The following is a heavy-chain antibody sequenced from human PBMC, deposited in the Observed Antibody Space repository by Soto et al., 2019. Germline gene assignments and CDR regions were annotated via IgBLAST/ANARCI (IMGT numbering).Heavy chain of an antibody. D-gene: IGHD4-17*01. CDR2: IVVGSGNT. CDR3: AAGIGAPVAFDI. Sequence: GASVKVSCKASGFTFTSSAVQWVRQARGQRLEWIGWIVVGSGNTNYAQKFQERVTITRDTSTSTAYMELSSLRSEDTAVYYCAAGIGAPVAFDIWGQGTMVTVSS. V-gene: IGHV1-58*01. J-gene: IGHJ3*02. CDR1: GFTFTSSA.